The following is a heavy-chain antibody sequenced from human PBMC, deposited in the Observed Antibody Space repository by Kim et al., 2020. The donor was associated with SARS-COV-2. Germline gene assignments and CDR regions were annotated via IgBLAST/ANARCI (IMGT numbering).Heavy chain of an antibody. CDR1: GGSISSSSYY. CDR2: IYYSGST. J-gene: IGHJ2*01. Sequence: SETLSLTCTVSGGSISSSSYYWGWIRQPPGKGLEGIGSIYYSGSTYYNPSLKSRVTISVDTSKNQFSLKLSSVTAADTAVYYCARHPSITMIVIAWYFDLWGRGTLVTVSS. V-gene: IGHV4-39*01. D-gene: IGHD3-22*01. CDR3: ARHPSITMIVIAWYFDL.